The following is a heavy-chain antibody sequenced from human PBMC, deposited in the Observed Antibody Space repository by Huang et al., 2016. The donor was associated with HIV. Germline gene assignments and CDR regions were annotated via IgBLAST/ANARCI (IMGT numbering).Heavy chain of an antibody. CDR3: ATTAFDY. J-gene: IGHJ4*02. V-gene: IGHV1-3*01. CDR2: VNAGNGTT. CDR1: GYTFTQYP. Sequence: QVHLVQSGAAVRRPGASVKLSCKTVGYTFTQYPMHLVGQAPGKGHEWVGWVNAGNGTTRYSRRVEGRLTSSRDKAASAGLMELTGLTNKDTGVYYCATTAFDYWGQGTLVTVSP.